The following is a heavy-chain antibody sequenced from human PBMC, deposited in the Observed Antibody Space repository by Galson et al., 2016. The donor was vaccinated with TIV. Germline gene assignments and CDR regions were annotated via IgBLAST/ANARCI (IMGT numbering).Heavy chain of an antibody. D-gene: IGHD2-2*01. CDR1: GGTLNNYV. CDR3: ATSLHENTRGFDY. J-gene: IGHJ4*02. CDR2: IMPILDIT. Sequence: VKVSCKASGGTLNNYVINWVRQAPGQGLEWMGRIMPILDITKYTQKFQGRVTITADKSTSTAHMELSSLRSEDTAIYYCATSLHENTRGFDYWGQGTLVTVSS. V-gene: IGHV1-69*10.